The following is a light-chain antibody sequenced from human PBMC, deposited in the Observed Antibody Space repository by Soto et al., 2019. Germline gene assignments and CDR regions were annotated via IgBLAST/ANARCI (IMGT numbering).Light chain of an antibody. Sequence: QSALTQPASVSGSPGQSITISCTGTSSDVGNNNYVSWYQHNPGRAPKVMICDVTNRPSGVSNRFSGSKPGNTASLTISWLQAEDEAYYYSSSFTGSSYVFGTGTKVTV. J-gene: IGLJ1*01. CDR2: DVT. V-gene: IGLV2-14*03. CDR1: SSDVGNNNY. CDR3: SSFTGSSYV.